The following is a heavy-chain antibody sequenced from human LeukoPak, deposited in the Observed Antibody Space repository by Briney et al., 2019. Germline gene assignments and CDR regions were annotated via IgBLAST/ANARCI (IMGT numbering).Heavy chain of an antibody. Sequence: KASETLSLTCTVSGGSISSYYWSWIRQPPGKGLEWIGYIYYSGSTNYNPSLKSRVTISVDTSKNRFSLKLSSVTAADTAVYYCARVYSGSYYFDYWGQGTLVTVSS. CDR1: GGSISSYY. V-gene: IGHV4-59*01. CDR2: IYYSGST. D-gene: IGHD1-26*01. CDR3: ARVYSGSYYFDY. J-gene: IGHJ4*02.